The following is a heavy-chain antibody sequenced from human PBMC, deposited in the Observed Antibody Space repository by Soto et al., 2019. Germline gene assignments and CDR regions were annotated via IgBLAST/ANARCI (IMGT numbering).Heavy chain of an antibody. CDR3: ARISSASRGLLPDC. CDR2: INVYNGNT. D-gene: IGHD2-2*01. J-gene: IGHJ4*01. V-gene: IGHV1-18*04. CDR1: GYTLTSNS. Sequence: ASVKVSCKAAGYTLTSNSLGWVRQAPGQGLEWMGWINVYNGNTKYAQQLQGRVTLTTDTSTSTAYMDVRSLRSDDTAVYYCARISSASRGLLPDCWGHGTLVTVS.